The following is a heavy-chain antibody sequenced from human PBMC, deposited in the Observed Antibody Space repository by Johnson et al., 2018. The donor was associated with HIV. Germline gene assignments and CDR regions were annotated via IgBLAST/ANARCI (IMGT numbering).Heavy chain of an antibody. Sequence: EVQLVESGGGLIQPGGSLRLSCAASGFTFSSYWMHWVRQAPGKGLVWVSRINSDGSSTSYADSVKGRFTISRENAKNSLYLKMNSLRVEDTAVYYCARGPWDDAFDIWGQGTMVTVSS. V-gene: IGHV3-74*02. CDR1: GFTFSSYW. D-gene: IGHD1-26*01. J-gene: IGHJ3*02. CDR2: INSDGSST. CDR3: ARGPWDDAFDI.